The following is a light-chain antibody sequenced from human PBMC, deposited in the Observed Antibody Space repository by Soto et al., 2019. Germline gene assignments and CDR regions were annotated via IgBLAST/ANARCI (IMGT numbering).Light chain of an antibody. CDR2: DAS. CDR3: QHYNSYSEA. CDR1: QDISRW. J-gene: IGKJ1*01. V-gene: IGKV1-5*01. Sequence: DIQMTQSPSSVSASVGDRITITFRTSQDISRWLAWYQQKPGKAPKLLIYDASSLQSGVPSRFSGSGSGTEFTLTISSLQPDDFATYYCQHYNSYSEAFGQGTKVDIK.